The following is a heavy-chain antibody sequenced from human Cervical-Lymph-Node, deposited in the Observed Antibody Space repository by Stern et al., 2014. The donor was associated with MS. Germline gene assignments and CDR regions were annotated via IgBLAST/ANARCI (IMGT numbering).Heavy chain of an antibody. J-gene: IGHJ2*01. V-gene: IGHV6-1*01. CDR1: GDSVSSSSTA. CDR3: ARDGVDSFGYGGYFDL. D-gene: IGHD5-18*01. Sequence: QVQLQQSGPGLVKPSQTLSLTCAISGDSVSSSSTAWNWIRQSPSRGLEWLGRTYYRSKWYNDYAVSVKSRISINPDTAKNQFSLHLSSVTPDDTAVYYCARDGVDSFGYGGYFDLWGRGTLVSVSS. CDR2: TYYRSKWYN.